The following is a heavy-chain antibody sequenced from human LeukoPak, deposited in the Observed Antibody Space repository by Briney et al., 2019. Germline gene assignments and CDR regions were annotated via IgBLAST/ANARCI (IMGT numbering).Heavy chain of an antibody. CDR3: AKGSVAAPKGYYFDY. Sequence: PGGSLRLSCAASAFNFNSYVMSWVRQAPGKGLEWVSTISGSGGSTYYADSVKGRFTVSRDNSKNTVYLQMNSLRAEDTAVYYCAKGSVAAPKGYYFDYWGQGTLVTVSS. V-gene: IGHV3-23*01. CDR2: ISGSGGST. CDR1: AFNFNSYV. J-gene: IGHJ4*02. D-gene: IGHD6-19*01.